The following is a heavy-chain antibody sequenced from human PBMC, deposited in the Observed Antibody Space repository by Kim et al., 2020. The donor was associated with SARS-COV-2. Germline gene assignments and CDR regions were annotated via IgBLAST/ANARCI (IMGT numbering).Heavy chain of an antibody. V-gene: IGHV4-59*01. CDR2: IFDSENT. J-gene: IGHJ5*02. CDR3: AGSSPRMMRSVLTQNTWFDP. Sequence: SETLSLTCTVSGGSISTSYWSWIRQAPGRGLEWIGYIFDSENTNNNPSLKSRVTISVDTSKTQVPLTIISVTAAETAGDFCAGSSPRMMRSVLTQNTWFDPGGRGTLVTVSS. D-gene: IGHD2-15*01. CDR1: GGSISTSY.